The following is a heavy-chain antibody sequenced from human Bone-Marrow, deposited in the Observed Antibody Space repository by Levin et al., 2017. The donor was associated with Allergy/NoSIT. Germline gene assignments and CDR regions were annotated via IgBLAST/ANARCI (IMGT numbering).Heavy chain of an antibody. Sequence: PGGSLRLSCAASGFAFSSYAMTWVRQAPGKWPEWVSTISGSGRSTYSSDSVKGRFTVSRDNSKNTLYLEISSLRAEDTAIYYCAKELEVATRRSANTFHLWGQGTMVTVSS. CDR1: GFAFSSYA. J-gene: IGHJ3*01. V-gene: IGHV3-23*01. CDR2: ISGSGRST. CDR3: AKELEVATRRSANTFHL. D-gene: IGHD5-24*01.